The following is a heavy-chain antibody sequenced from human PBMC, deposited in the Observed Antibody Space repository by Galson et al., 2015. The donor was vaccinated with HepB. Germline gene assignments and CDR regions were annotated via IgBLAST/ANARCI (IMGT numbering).Heavy chain of an antibody. CDR2: ISSSSSYT. Sequence: SLRLSCAASGFTFSDYYMSWIRQAPGKGLEWVSYISSSSSYTNYADSVKGRFTISRDNAKNSLYLQMNSLRAEDTAVYYCASVLDYGDSPETHGMDVWGQGTTVTVSS. J-gene: IGHJ6*02. V-gene: IGHV3-11*03. CDR1: GFTFSDYY. CDR3: ASVLDYGDSPETHGMDV. D-gene: IGHD4-17*01.